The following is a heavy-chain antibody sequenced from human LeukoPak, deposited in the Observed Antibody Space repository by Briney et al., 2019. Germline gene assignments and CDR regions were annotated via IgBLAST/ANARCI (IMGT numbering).Heavy chain of an antibody. V-gene: IGHV4-34*01. CDR2: INHSGST. Sequence: SETLSLTCAVYGGSFSGYYWSWIRQPPGKGLEWIGEINHSGSTNYNPSLKSRVTISVDTPKNQFSLKLSSVTAADTAVYYCAREADCSGGSCYYWGQGTLVTVSS. J-gene: IGHJ4*02. D-gene: IGHD2-15*01. CDR3: AREADCSGGSCYY. CDR1: GGSFSGYY.